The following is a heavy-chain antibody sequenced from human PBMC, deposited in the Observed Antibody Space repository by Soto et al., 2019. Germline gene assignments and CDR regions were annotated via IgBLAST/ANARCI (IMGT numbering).Heavy chain of an antibody. CDR3: AKEREYSSSSYSAGYFQH. Sequence: EVQLLESGGGLVQPGGSLRLSCAASGFTFSSYAMSWVRQAPGKGLEWVSAISGSGGSTYYADSVKGRFTIYRDNSKNTLYLQMNSLRAEDTAVYYCAKEREYSSSSYSAGYFQHWGQGTLVTVSS. D-gene: IGHD6-6*01. CDR1: GFTFSSYA. V-gene: IGHV3-23*01. J-gene: IGHJ1*01. CDR2: ISGSGGST.